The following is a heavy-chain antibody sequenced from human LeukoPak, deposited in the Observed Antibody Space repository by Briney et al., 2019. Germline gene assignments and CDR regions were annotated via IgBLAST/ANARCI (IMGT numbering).Heavy chain of an antibody. V-gene: IGHV4-59*08. J-gene: IGHJ6*02. CDR2: IYYSGST. D-gene: IGHD4-17*01. Sequence: SETLSLTCTVSGGSISSYYWSWIRQPPGKGLEWIGYIYYSGSTNYNPSLKSRVTISVDTSKNQFSLKLSSVTAADTAVYYCAATVTTSSYYYYGMDVWGQGTTVTVSS. CDR3: AATVTTSSYYYYGMDV. CDR1: GGSISSYY.